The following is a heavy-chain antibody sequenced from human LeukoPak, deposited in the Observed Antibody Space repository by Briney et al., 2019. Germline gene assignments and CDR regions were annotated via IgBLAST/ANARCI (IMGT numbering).Heavy chain of an antibody. V-gene: IGHV4-39*01. D-gene: IGHD3-22*01. CDR3: ATHTYDSSGYYFVY. J-gene: IGHJ4*02. CDR1: GGSISSSNYY. Sequence: SETLSLTCTVSGGSISSSNYYWGWIRQPPGKGLEWIGSISYSGNSYYNPSLKSRVSLSVETSKSQFSLKLSSVTAADTAVYYCATHTYDSSGYYFVYWGQGTLVTVSS. CDR2: ISYSGNS.